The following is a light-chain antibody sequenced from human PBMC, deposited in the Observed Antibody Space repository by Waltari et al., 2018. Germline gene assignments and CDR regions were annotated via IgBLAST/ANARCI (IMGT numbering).Light chain of an antibody. CDR2: QDK. CDR3: QAWDSSSDSYV. J-gene: IGLJ1*01. CDR1: KLGHKF. Sequence: SYALTQPPSVSVSAGQTASITCSGDKLGHKFVCWFQQRPGQSPVLVLYQDKKRPSGIPERFSGSNSGNTATLTISGTQPLDEADYYCQAWDSSSDSYVFGSGTKVTV. V-gene: IGLV3-1*01.